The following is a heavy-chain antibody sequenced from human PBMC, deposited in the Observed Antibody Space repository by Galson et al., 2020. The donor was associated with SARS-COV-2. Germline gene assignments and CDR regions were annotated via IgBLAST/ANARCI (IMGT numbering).Heavy chain of an antibody. V-gene: IGHV4-30-2*01. CDR3: ARVREGYSYGYASYYFDY. Sequence: SETLSLTCAVSGGSISSGGYSWSWIRQPPGKGLEWIGYIYHSGSTYYNPSLKSRVTISVDRSKNQFSLKLSSVTAADTAVYYCARVREGYSYGYASYYFDYWGQGTLVTVSS. CDR1: GGSISSGGYS. D-gene: IGHD5-18*01. J-gene: IGHJ4*02. CDR2: IYHSGST.